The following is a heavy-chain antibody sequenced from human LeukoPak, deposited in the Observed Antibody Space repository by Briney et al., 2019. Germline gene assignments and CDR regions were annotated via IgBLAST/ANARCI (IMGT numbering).Heavy chain of an antibody. Sequence: SETLSLTCTVSGGSVSSGSYYWSWIRQPPGKGLEWIGYIYYSGSTNYNPSLKSRVTISVDTSKNQFSLKLSSVTAADTAVYYCARWSGSWETCDYWGQGTLVTVSS. J-gene: IGHJ4*02. CDR2: IYYSGST. V-gene: IGHV4-61*01. D-gene: IGHD6-13*01. CDR1: GGSVSSGSYY. CDR3: ARWSGSWETCDY.